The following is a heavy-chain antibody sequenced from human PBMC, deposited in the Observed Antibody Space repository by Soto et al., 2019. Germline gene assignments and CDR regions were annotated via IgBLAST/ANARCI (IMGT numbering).Heavy chain of an antibody. V-gene: IGHV1-24*01. CDR3: TTYHGDYNFDH. Sequence: QVQLVQSGAEVKKPGASVKVSCKASGYSFITYYLHWVRQAPGQGLEWLGGFDPDEAETIYAQHFQGRVTMTEDTSTDTVYMELSSLRSEDTALYFCTTYHGDYNFDHWGQGTLVTVSS. CDR1: GYSFITYY. D-gene: IGHD4-17*01. CDR2: FDPDEAET. J-gene: IGHJ5*02.